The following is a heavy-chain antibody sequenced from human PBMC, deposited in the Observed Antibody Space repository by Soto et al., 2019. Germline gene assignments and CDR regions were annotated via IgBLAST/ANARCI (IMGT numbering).Heavy chain of an antibody. D-gene: IGHD1-26*01. CDR3: PRDGRKELWVDGLNAMDV. CDR2: ISGYNGQT. Sequence: QVQLVQSGPEVKNPGASVKVSCKASGYSFTSYGISWVRQAPGQGLEWMGWISGYNGQTNYAQRFRNRVTFTTDTSTNTAYMELRSLRTDDTAIYYCPRDGRKELWVDGLNAMDVWGQGTTVTVSS. V-gene: IGHV1-18*01. CDR1: GYSFTSYG. J-gene: IGHJ6*02.